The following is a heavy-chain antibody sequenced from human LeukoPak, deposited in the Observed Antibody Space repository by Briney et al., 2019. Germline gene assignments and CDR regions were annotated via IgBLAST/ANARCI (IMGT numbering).Heavy chain of an antibody. D-gene: IGHD4-17*01. V-gene: IGHV3-23*01. J-gene: IGHJ4*02. CDR3: AKATTGSLD. CDR1: GFSFNNYW. CDR2: ISGSGGST. Sequence: GGSLRLSCAASGFSFNNYWMSWVRQAPGKGLEWVSAISGSGGSTYYADSVKGRFTISRDNSKNTLYLQMNSLRAEDTAVYYCAKATTGSLDWGQGTLVTVSS.